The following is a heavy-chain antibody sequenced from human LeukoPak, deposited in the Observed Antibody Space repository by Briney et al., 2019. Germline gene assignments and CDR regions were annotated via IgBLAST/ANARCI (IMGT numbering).Heavy chain of an antibody. V-gene: IGHV3-30-3*01. CDR3: ARAHDGQLVLHYYYYYMDV. Sequence: GSLRLSCAASGFTFSSYAMHWVRQAPGKGLEWVAVISYDGSNKYYADSVKGRFTISRDNSKNTLYLQMNSLRAEDTAVYYCARAHDGQLVLHYYYYYMDVWGKGTTVTVSS. D-gene: IGHD6-6*01. CDR1: GFTFSSYA. J-gene: IGHJ6*03. CDR2: ISYDGSNK.